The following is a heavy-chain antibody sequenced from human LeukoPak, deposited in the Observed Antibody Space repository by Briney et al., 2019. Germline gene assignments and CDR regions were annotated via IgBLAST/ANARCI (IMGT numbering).Heavy chain of an antibody. J-gene: IGHJ5*02. D-gene: IGHD2-2*01. CDR1: GFTFSSYW. CDR2: LNSDWSST. CDR3: ARSSTT. V-gene: IGHV3-74*01. Sequence: PGGSLRLSCAASGFTFSSYWMHWVRQAPGRGLVWVSRLNSDWSSTSYADSVKGRFTISRDNAKNTLYLQMISLRAEDTAVYYCARSSTTWGQGTLVTVSS.